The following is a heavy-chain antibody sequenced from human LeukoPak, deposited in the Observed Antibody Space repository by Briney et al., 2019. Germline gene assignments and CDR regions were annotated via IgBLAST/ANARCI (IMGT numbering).Heavy chain of an antibody. CDR2: IWFDGSKK. V-gene: IGHV3-33*01. CDR3: ARVANITTFGMDV. D-gene: IGHD3-9*01. J-gene: IGHJ6*02. CDR1: GFTFSSYG. Sequence: GGSLRLSCAASGFTFSSYGMHWVRQVRQAPGKGPEWVAVIWFDGSKKYYSDSVKGRFTISRDNSKNTLYLQMNSLRAEDTAVYYCARVANITTFGMDVWGQGTTVTVSS.